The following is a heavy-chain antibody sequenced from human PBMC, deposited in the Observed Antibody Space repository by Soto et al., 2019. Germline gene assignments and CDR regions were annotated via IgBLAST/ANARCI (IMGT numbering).Heavy chain of an antibody. CDR2: IIPIFGTA. CDR1: GGTFSSYA. J-gene: IGHJ4*02. CDR3: ARGPWGVFGVLGCYFDY. Sequence: SVKVSCKASGGTFSSYAISWVRQAPGQGLEWMGGIIPIFGTANYAQKFQGRVTITADESTSTAYMELSSLRSEDTAVYYCARGPWGVFGVLGCYFDYWGQGTLVTVSS. D-gene: IGHD3-3*01. V-gene: IGHV1-69*13.